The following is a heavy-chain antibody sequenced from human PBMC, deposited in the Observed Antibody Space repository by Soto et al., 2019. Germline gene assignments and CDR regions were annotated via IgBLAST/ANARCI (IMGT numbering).Heavy chain of an antibody. CDR1: GYTFTSYY. CDR2: INPSGGST. Sequence: QVQLVQSGAEVKKPGASVKVSCKASGYTFTSYYMHWVRQAPGQGLEWMVIINPSGGSTSYAQKCQGRVTMTRDTSTSTVYMELSSLRSEDTAVYYCARGYDFWSGSYYMDVWGKGTTVTVSS. D-gene: IGHD3-3*01. V-gene: IGHV1-46*03. CDR3: ARGYDFWSGSYYMDV. J-gene: IGHJ6*03.